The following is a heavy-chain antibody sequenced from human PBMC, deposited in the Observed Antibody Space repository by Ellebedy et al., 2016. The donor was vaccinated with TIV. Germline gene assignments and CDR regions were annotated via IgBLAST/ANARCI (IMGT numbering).Heavy chain of an antibody. CDR3: ARLLNYYDGSGYSYFDY. D-gene: IGHD3-22*01. Sequence: GESLKISXAASGFIFSSYSMNWVRQAPGKGLEWVSSISSSGSHIDYADSVKGRFTISRDSATNSLFLQMNSLRAKDTAVYYCARLLNYYDGSGYSYFDYWGQGSLVTVSS. CDR1: GFIFSSYS. V-gene: IGHV3-21*06. CDR2: ISSSGSHI. J-gene: IGHJ4*02.